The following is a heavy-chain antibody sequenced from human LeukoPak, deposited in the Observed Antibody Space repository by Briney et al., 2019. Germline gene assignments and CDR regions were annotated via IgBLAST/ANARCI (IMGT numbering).Heavy chain of an antibody. CDR2: IYYSGST. CDR3: ARVVDYDSSGYYPDY. J-gene: IGHJ4*02. V-gene: IGHV4-39*01. D-gene: IGHD3-22*01. Sequence: TSETLSLTCTVSGGSISSSSYYWGWIRQPPGKGLEGIGSIYYSGSTYYNPSLKSRVTISVDTSKNQFSLKLSSVTAADTAVYYCARVVDYDSSGYYPDYWGQGTLVTVSS. CDR1: GGSISSSSYY.